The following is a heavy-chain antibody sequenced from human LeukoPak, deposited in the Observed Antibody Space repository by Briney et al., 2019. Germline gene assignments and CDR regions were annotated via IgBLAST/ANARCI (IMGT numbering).Heavy chain of an antibody. CDR2: ISYDGSNK. CDR3: ARVQSSSSYYYYYYGMDV. CDR1: GFTFSSYA. V-gene: IGHV3-30-3*01. D-gene: IGHD6-6*01. Sequence: PGGSLRLSCAASGFTFSSYAMHWVRQAPGKGLEWVAVISYDGSNKYYADSVKGRFTISRDNSKNTLYLQMNSLRAEDTAVYYCARVQSSSSYYYYYYGMDVWGQGTTVTVSS. J-gene: IGHJ6*02.